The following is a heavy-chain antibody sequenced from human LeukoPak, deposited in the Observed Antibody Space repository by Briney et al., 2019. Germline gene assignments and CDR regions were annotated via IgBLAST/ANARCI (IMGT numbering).Heavy chain of an antibody. J-gene: IGHJ5*02. CDR3: AKRLTGWQQLVAGGWFDP. CDR1: GFTFSAYW. Sequence: PGGSLRLSCAASGFTFSAYWMHWVRQAPGEGLVWVSRIDADGSSTKYADSVKGRFTISRDNSKNTLYLQMNSLRAEDTAVYYCAKRLTGWQQLVAGGWFDPWGQGTLVTVSS. CDR2: IDADGSST. D-gene: IGHD6-13*01. V-gene: IGHV3-74*01.